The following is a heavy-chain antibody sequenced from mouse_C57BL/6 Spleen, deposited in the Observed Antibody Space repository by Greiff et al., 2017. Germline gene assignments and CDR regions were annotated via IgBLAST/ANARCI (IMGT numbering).Heavy chain of an antibody. CDR1: GYTFTSYG. D-gene: IGHD1-1*01. Sequence: QVQLQQSGAELARPGASVKLSCKASGYTFTSYGISWVKQRTGQGLEWIGEIYPRSGNTYYNEKFKGKATLTADKSSSTAYMELRSQTSEDSAVYFSARRGYGRSYYFGYWGQGTTLSVAS. CDR2: IYPRSGNT. J-gene: IGHJ2*01. CDR3: ARRGYGRSYYFGY. V-gene: IGHV1-81*01.